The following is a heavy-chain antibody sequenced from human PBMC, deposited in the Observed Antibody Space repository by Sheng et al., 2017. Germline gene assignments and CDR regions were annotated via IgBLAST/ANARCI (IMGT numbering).Heavy chain of an antibody. J-gene: IGHJ4*02. CDR1: GFTFSSYA. CDR3: ARGGYDFWSGYYGY. V-gene: IGHV3-30-3*01. CDR2: ISYDGSNK. D-gene: IGHD3-3*01. Sequence: QVQLVESGGGVVQPGRSLRLSCAASGFTFSSYAMHWVRQAPGKGLEWVAVISYDGSNKYYADSVKGRFTISRDNSKNTLYLQMNSLRAEDTAVYYCARGGYDFWSGYYGYWGQGTLVTVSS.